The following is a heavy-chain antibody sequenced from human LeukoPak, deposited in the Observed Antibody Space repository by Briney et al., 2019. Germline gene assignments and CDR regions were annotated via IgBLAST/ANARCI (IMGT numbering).Heavy chain of an antibody. CDR3: AHRRAYYDSSGYYYAEGNFDY. J-gene: IGHJ4*02. CDR1: GFSLSTSGVG. CDR2: IYWNDDK. Sequence: SGPTLVNPTQTLTLTCTFSGFSLSTSGVGVGWIRQPPGKALEWLALIYWNDDKRYSPSLKSRLTITKDTSKNQVVLTMTNMDPVDTATYYCAHRRAYYDSSGYYYAEGNFDYWGQGTLVTVSS. V-gene: IGHV2-5*01. D-gene: IGHD3-22*01.